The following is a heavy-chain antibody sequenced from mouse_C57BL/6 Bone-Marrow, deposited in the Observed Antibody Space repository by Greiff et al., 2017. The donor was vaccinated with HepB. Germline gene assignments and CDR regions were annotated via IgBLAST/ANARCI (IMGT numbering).Heavy chain of an antibody. J-gene: IGHJ1*03. CDR1: GFTFSNYW. CDR3: TGHHWYFDG. CDR2: IRLKSDNYAT. V-gene: IGHV6-3*01. Sequence: DVMLVESGGGLVQPGGSLKLSCVASGFTFSNYWMNWVRQSPEKGLEWVAQIRLKSDNYATHYAESVQGRFTISRDDSKSSVYLQMNNLRAEDTGSYYCTGHHWYFDGWGTGTTVTVSS.